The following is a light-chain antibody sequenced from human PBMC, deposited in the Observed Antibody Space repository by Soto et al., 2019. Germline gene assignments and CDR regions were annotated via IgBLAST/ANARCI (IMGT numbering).Light chain of an antibody. CDR3: AAWDDNLNGPL. Sequence: QSVLIQPPSASGTPGQRVTISCSGDISNIGTNSVHWYQHLPGTAPKLVIYADSQRPSGVPDRFSGSKSGTSASLAISGLQSEDDADYLCAAWDDNLNGPLFGTGTKVTVL. CDR1: ISNIGTNS. J-gene: IGLJ1*01. V-gene: IGLV1-44*01. CDR2: ADS.